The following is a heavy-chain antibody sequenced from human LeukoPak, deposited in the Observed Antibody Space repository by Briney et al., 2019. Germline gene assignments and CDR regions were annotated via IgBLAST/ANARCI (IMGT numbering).Heavy chain of an antibody. CDR2: IYYSGTT. D-gene: IGHD3-16*01. Sequence: SETLSLTCTVSGGSISNYYWSWIRQPPGKGLEWIGYIYYSGTTNYSPSLKSRVTISVDTSKNQFSLKLSSVTAADTAVYYCARDRITDRLDAFDIWGQGTMVTVSS. CDR1: GGSISNYY. J-gene: IGHJ3*02. V-gene: IGHV4-59*01. CDR3: ARDRITDRLDAFDI.